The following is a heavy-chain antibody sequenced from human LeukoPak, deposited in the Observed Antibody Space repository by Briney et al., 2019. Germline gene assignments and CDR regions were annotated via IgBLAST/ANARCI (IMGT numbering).Heavy chain of an antibody. CDR2: ITGSGGST. J-gene: IGHJ4*02. CDR1: EFTFSDYA. Sequence: GGSLRLSCVASEFTFSDYAMSWVRQAPGKGLEWVPAITGSGGSTYYADSVKGRFTISRDNSKNTLYLQMNSLRADDTAVYYCAKGKDCWGQGTLVTVSS. CDR3: AKGKDC. V-gene: IGHV3-23*01.